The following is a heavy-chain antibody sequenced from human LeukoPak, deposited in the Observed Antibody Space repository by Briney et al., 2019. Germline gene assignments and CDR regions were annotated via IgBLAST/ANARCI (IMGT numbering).Heavy chain of an antibody. V-gene: IGHV3-23*01. J-gene: IGHJ4*02. Sequence: PGGSLRLSCGASGFTFSSYAMRWARRAPGKGLEGVSAISGSGGSTYYADSVKGRFTISRDNSKTTLYLQINTLRAEDTAVYYCAKGLRDSYGSGSSPHYFDCWGPGTLVTVSS. CDR2: ISGSGGST. D-gene: IGHD3-10*01. CDR1: GFTFSSYA. CDR3: AKGLRDSYGSGSSPHYFDC.